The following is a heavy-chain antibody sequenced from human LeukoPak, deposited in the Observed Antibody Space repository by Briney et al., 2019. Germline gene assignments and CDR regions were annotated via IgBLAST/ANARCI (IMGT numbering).Heavy chain of an antibody. CDR3: ARIFRYQLVDYYALDF. D-gene: IGHD2-2*01. CDR2: ISSNSAYI. CDR1: GFSYRDYA. Sequence: PGGSLRLSCAASGFSYRDYATDWVRQAPGKGLEWVSAISSNSAYIYYANSVKGRFTISRDNAKSSVSLQMNSLRDDDTAVYYCARIFRYQLVDYYALDFWGQGTTVTVSS. J-gene: IGHJ6*02. V-gene: IGHV3-21*01.